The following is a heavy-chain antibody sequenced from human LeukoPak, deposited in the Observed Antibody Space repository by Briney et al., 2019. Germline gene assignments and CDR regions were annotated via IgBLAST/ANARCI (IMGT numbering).Heavy chain of an antibody. J-gene: IGHJ4*02. V-gene: IGHV3-66*02. Sequence: GGSLRLSGAASGFTVSSNYMSWVRQAPGKGLEWVSVIYSGGSTYYADSVKGRFTISRDNSKNTLYLQMNSLRAEDTAVYYCARDPDYDSSGYQPGVFDYWGQGTLVTVSS. CDR2: IYSGGST. CDR1: GFTVSSNY. CDR3: ARDPDYDSSGYQPGVFDY. D-gene: IGHD3-22*01.